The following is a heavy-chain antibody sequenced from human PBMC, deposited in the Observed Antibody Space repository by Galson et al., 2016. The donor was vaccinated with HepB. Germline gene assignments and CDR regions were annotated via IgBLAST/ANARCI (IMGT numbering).Heavy chain of an antibody. D-gene: IGHD6-19*01. Sequence: ETLSLPCAVSGASVSSNWWSWVRQPPGKGLDWIGETYHTGSTNFNPSLMSRVTISLDKSKNLLSLMLTSVTAADPAVYYCARPIPVAGTRGFDYWGQGALVTVSS. CDR1: GASVSSNW. CDR2: TYHTGST. V-gene: IGHV4-4*02. CDR3: ARPIPVAGTRGFDY. J-gene: IGHJ4*02.